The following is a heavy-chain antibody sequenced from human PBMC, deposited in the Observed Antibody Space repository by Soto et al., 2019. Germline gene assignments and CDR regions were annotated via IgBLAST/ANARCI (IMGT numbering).Heavy chain of an antibody. J-gene: IGHJ6*02. Sequence: GGSLRLSCAASGFTFSSYAMSWVRQAPGKGLEGVSAISGSGGSTYYADSGKGRVTISRDNSKNTLYLQMNSLRAQDTDVSYCEKVQGGSYNVNFFFGMDVWGQGTTVTVSS. D-gene: IGHD1-26*01. CDR3: EKVQGGSYNVNFFFGMDV. CDR1: GFTFSSYA. CDR2: ISGSGGST. V-gene: IGHV3-23*01.